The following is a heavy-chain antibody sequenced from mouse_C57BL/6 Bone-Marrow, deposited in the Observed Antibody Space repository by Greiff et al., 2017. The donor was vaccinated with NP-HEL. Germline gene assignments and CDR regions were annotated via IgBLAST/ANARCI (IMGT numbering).Heavy chain of an antibody. Sequence: EVQLQESGGGLVQPGGSLKLSCAASGFTFSDYGMAWVRQAPRKGPEWVAFISNLAYSIYYADTVTGRFTISRENAKNTLYLEMSSLRSEDTAMYYCARRPMVTTAGYAMDYWGQGTSVTVSS. CDR3: ARRPMVTTAGYAMDY. V-gene: IGHV5-15*01. CDR2: ISNLAYSI. J-gene: IGHJ4*01. CDR1: GFTFSDYG. D-gene: IGHD2-2*01.